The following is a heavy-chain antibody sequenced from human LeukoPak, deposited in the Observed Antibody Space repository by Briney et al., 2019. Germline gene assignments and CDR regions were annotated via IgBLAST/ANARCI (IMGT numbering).Heavy chain of an antibody. D-gene: IGHD6-19*01. V-gene: IGHV3-9*01. CDR3: AKDRSIAVAGSSFDY. Sequence: GGSLRLSCAASGFTFDDYAMHWVRQAPGKGLEWVSGISWNSGSIGYADSVEGRFTISRDNAKNSLYLQMNSLRAEDTALYYCAKDRSIAVAGSSFDYWGQGTLVTVSS. CDR2: ISWNSGSI. CDR1: GFTFDDYA. J-gene: IGHJ4*02.